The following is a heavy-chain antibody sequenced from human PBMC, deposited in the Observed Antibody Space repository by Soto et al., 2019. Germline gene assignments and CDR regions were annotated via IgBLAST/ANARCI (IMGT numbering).Heavy chain of an antibody. Sequence: ESGPTLVNPTQTLTLTCTFSGFSLSTSGMCVSWIRQPPGKALEWLALIDWDDDKYYSTSLKTRLTISKDTSKNQVVLTMTNMDPVDAATYYCARFPFHPYYYDPLCALMDVWGQGTTVTVSS. CDR1: GFSLSTSGMC. V-gene: IGHV2-70*01. CDR2: IDWDDDK. CDR3: ARFPFHPYYYDPLCALMDV. D-gene: IGHD3-22*01. J-gene: IGHJ6*02.